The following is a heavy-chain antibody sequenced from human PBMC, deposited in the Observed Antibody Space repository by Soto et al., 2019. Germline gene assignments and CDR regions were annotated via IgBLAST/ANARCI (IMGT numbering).Heavy chain of an antibody. Sequence: ASVKVSCKASGYSFTNYGISWVRQAPGQGLECMGWISPYSGNTNSAQKFRGRVTLTTDTSTSTAYMELRSLTSDDTAVYYCARDWSYPGGGIDYWGQGTLVTVSS. V-gene: IGHV1-18*01. CDR1: GYSFTNYG. CDR3: ARDWSYPGGGIDY. D-gene: IGHD2-21*01. CDR2: ISPYSGNT. J-gene: IGHJ4*02.